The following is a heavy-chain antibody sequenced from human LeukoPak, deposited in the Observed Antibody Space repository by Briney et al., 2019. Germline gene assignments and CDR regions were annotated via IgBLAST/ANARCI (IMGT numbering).Heavy chain of an antibody. CDR1: GYTLTELS. J-gene: IGHJ5*02. CDR2: FDPEDGET. D-gene: IGHD2-15*01. CDR3: ARAHCSGGACPNWFDP. Sequence: GASVKVSCKVSGYTLTELSMHWVRQAPGKGLEWMGGFDPEDGETIYAQKFQGRVTMTRDTSTSTVYMELSSLRSDDTAVYYCARAHCSGGACPNWFDPWGQGTLVTVSS. V-gene: IGHV1-24*01.